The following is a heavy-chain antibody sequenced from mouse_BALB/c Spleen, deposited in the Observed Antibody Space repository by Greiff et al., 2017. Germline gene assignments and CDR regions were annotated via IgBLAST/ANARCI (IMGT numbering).Heavy chain of an antibody. J-gene: IGHJ4*01. CDR2: IWAGGST. CDR3: ARGAPYGNYAMDY. D-gene: IGHD2-1*01. Sequence: VKLMESGPGLVAPSQSLSITCTVSGFSLTSYGVHWVRQPPGKGLEWLGVIWAGGSTNYNSAFMSRLSISKDNSKSQVFLKMNSLQTDDTAMYYCARGAPYGNYAMDYWGQGTSVTVSS. CDR1: GFSLTSYG. V-gene: IGHV2-9*02.